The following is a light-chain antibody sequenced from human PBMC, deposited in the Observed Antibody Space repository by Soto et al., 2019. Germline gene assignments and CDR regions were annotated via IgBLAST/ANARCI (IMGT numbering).Light chain of an antibody. CDR1: QIVGGDT. V-gene: IGKV3-20*01. Sequence: EIVLTQSPGTLSLSPGERATLSCRASQIVGGDTLAWFQQRPGQAPRLVIYGASNRAAGIPDRFSGSGSGTDFTLTVSRLEPEDFAMYYCQQYHWAPDTFGQGTRREMK. J-gene: IGKJ5*01. CDR2: GAS. CDR3: QQYHWAPDT.